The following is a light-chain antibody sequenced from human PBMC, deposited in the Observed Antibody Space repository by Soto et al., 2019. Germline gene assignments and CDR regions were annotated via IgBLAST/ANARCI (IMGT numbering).Light chain of an antibody. CDR2: DAS. J-gene: IGKJ2*01. V-gene: IGKV3-11*01. CDR1: QSVSSY. Sequence: EIVLTQSPAILSLSPGERATLSCRASQSVSSYLAWYQQKPGQAPRLLIYDASNRATGIPARFSGSGSGTDFTLTISSLEPEVFAVYYCQQRSNWPYTFGQGTKLEIK. CDR3: QQRSNWPYT.